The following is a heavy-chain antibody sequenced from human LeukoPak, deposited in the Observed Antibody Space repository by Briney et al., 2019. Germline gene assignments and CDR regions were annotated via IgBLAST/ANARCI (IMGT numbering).Heavy chain of an antibody. J-gene: IGHJ4*02. Sequence: ASVKVSCKASGYTFTSYDNNWVRQATGQGLEWMGWMNPNSGNTGYAQKFQGRVTMARNTSISTAYMELSSLRSEDTAVYYCARGHVIAAAVSWGQGTLVTVSS. CDR1: GYTFTSYD. CDR3: ARGHVIAAAVS. D-gene: IGHD6-13*01. V-gene: IGHV1-8*01. CDR2: MNPNSGNT.